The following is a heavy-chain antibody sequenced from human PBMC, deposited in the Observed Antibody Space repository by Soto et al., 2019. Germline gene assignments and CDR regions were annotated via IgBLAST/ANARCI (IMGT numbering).Heavy chain of an antibody. CDR1: GYSFTSYW. D-gene: IGHD3-10*01. CDR3: ASPYGSGSYYNADDAFDI. CDR2: IYPGDSDT. V-gene: IGHV5-51*01. Sequence: PGESLKISCKGSGYSFTSYWIGWVRQMPGKGLEWMGIIYPGDSDTRYSPSFQGQVTISADKSISTAYLQWSSLKASDTAMYYCASPYGSGSYYNADDAFDIWGQGTMVTVS. J-gene: IGHJ3*02.